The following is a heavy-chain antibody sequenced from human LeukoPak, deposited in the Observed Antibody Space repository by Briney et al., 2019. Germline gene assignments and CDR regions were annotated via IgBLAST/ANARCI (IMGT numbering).Heavy chain of an antibody. V-gene: IGHV1-3*01. D-gene: IGHD4-17*01. Sequence: ASVKVSCKASGYTSTSYAMHWVRQAPGQRLEWMGWINAGNGNTKYSQKFQGRVTITRDTSASTAYMELSSLRSEDTAVYYCARLYGETYYYGMDVWGQGTTVTVSS. CDR2: INAGNGNT. CDR1: GYTSTSYA. CDR3: ARLYGETYYYGMDV. J-gene: IGHJ6*02.